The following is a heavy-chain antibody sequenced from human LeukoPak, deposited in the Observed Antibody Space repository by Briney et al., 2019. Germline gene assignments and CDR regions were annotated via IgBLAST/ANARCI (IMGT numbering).Heavy chain of an antibody. V-gene: IGHV3-66*01. Sequence: GGSLRLSCAASGFTFSSYAMSWVRQAPGKGLEWVSVIYSGGSTYYADSVKGRFTISRDKSENTLFLQMNSLRPEDTAVYYCARGETNPFDYWGQGSLVTVSS. CDR3: ARGETNPFDY. CDR1: GFTFSSYA. CDR2: IYSGGST. J-gene: IGHJ4*02.